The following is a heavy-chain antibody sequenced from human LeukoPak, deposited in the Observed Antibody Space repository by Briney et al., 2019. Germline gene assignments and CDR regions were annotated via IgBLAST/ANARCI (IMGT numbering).Heavy chain of an antibody. CDR2: IIPILGIA. V-gene: IGHV1-69*04. J-gene: IGHJ4*02. CDR1: GGTFSSYA. CDR3: ARGLRFLEWSHRLEDGATDFDY. D-gene: IGHD3-3*01. Sequence: ASVKVSCKASGGTFSSYAISWVRQAPGQGLEWMGRIIPILGIANYAQKFQGRVTITADKSTSTAYMELSSLRSEDTAVYYCARGLRFLEWSHRLEDGATDFDYWGQGTLVTVSS.